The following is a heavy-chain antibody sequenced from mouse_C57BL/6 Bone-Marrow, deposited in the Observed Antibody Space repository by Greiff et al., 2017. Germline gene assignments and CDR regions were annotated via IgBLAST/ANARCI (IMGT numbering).Heavy chain of an antibody. CDR2: INPSNGGS. D-gene: IGHD2-3*01. CDR1: GYTFTSYW. Sequence: QVQLQQPGTELVKPGASVKLSCTASGYTFTSYWMHWVQQRPGQGLAWIGNINPSNGGSNYNEKFKSKAPLTVDKSSSTAYMQLSSVTSEDSAFYYCAGRGYYDFDVWGKGTTLTVSS. CDR3: AGRGYYDFDV. J-gene: IGHJ2*01. V-gene: IGHV1-53*01.